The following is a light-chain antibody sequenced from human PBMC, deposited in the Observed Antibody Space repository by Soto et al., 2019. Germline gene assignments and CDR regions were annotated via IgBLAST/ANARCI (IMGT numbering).Light chain of an antibody. CDR1: QSISSY. Sequence: DIQMTQSPSSLSASVGDRVTITCRASQSISSYLNWYQQKPGKAPKVLISGASSLQSGVPLRFSSSGAGTDFPLTISSLQSEDFASYYCQQSHSTPLTFGGGTKVEIK. J-gene: IGKJ4*01. V-gene: IGKV1-39*01. CDR3: QQSHSTPLT. CDR2: GAS.